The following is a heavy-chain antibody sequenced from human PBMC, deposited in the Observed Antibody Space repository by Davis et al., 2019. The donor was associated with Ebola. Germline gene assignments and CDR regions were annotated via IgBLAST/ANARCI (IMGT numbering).Heavy chain of an antibody. Sequence: MPSETLSLTCAVYGGSFSGYYWSWIRQPPGKGLEWIGEINHSGSTNYNPSLKSRVTISVDTSKNQFSLKLSSVTAADTAVYYCARDGGWLQPYYFDYWGQGTLVTVSS. CDR1: GGSFSGYY. J-gene: IGHJ4*02. CDR3: ARDGGWLQPYYFDY. V-gene: IGHV4-34*01. D-gene: IGHD5-24*01. CDR2: INHSGST.